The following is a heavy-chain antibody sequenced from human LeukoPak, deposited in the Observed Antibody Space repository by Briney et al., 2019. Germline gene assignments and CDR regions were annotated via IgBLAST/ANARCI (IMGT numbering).Heavy chain of an antibody. CDR3: AKDSAFYYIDV. Sequence: GGSLTLPCTASGFTFSNYGMHWVRQAPGKGLEWVAFIRYDGSNKYYADSVKGRFTISRDNSKNTLYLQMNSLKGDDTAVYYCAKDSAFYYIDVWGKGPRSSSP. J-gene: IGHJ6*03. CDR1: GFTFSNYG. V-gene: IGHV3-30*02. CDR2: IRYDGSNK. D-gene: IGHD3-10*01.